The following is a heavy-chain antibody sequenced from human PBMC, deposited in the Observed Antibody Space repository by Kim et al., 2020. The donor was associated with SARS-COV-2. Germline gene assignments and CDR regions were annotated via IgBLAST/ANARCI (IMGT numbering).Heavy chain of an antibody. D-gene: IGHD3-22*01. CDR2: ISYDGSNK. V-gene: IGHV3-30*18. J-gene: IGHJ6*01. CDR3: AKLGPLPDSSGYYYYYYG. Sequence: LSLTCAASGFTFSSYGMHWVRQAPGKGLEWVAVISYDGSNKYYADSVKGRFTISRDNSKNTLYLQMNSLRAEDTAVYYCAKLGPLPDSSGYYYYYYG. CDR1: GFTFSSYG.